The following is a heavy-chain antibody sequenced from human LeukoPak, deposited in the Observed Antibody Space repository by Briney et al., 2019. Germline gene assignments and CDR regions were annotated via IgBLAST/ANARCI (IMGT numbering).Heavy chain of an antibody. CDR3: ARDQYCSSTSCPYYYYGMDV. CDR1: GFTFSSYA. CDR2: ISYDGSNK. Sequence: PGGSLRLSCAASGFTFSSYAMHWVRQAPGKGLEGGAVISYDGSNKYYADSVKGRFTISRDNSKNPLYLQLNRLRAEDTAVYYCARDQYCSSTSCPYYYYGMDVWGQGTTVTVSS. D-gene: IGHD2-2*01. V-gene: IGHV3-30-3*01. J-gene: IGHJ6*02.